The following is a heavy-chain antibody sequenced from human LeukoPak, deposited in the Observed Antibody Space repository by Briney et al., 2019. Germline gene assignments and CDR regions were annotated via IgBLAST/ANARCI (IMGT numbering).Heavy chain of an antibody. V-gene: IGHV6-1*01. J-gene: IGHJ4*02. CDR3: TRARYCYSSNCYEYYFDY. D-gene: IGHD2-2*01. CDR1: GDSVPSNSAA. Sequence: SQTLSLTCAISGDSVPSNSAAWNWIRQSPSRGLEWLGRTYYRSEWYNDYAVSVKSRITITPDPSKNQFSLQLNSVTPEDTAAYYCTRARYCYSSNCYEYYFDYWGQGTLVTVSS. CDR2: TYYRSEWYN.